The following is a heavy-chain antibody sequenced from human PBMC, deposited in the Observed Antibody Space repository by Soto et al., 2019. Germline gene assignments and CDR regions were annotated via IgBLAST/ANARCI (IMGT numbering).Heavy chain of an antibody. CDR1: GGSISSGGYY. V-gene: IGHV4-39*07. D-gene: IGHD6-19*01. J-gene: IGHJ4*01. CDR2: IYHGGTT. Sequence: SETLSLTCTVSGGSISSGGYYWSWIRQHPGKGLEWIASIYHGGTTFYNPSLKSRITISVDTSNNQFSLKLMPVTAADTAVYYCARVHVMVVAGSTFDYWGHGTLVTVSS. CDR3: ARVHVMVVAGSTFDY.